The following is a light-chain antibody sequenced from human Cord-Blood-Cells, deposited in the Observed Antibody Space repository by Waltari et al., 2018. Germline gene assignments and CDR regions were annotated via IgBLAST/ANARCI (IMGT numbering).Light chain of an antibody. J-gene: IGLJ2*01. CDR2: YDS. Sequence: SYVLTQPPSVSVAPGKTARITCGGNNSGSKSVHWYQQKPGQAPVLVIYYDSDRPSGIPERFSGSNSGNTATLTSGRVEAGDEAGYYCQVWDSSSDHVVFGGGTRLTVL. V-gene: IGLV3-21*04. CDR1: NSGSKS. CDR3: QVWDSSSDHVV.